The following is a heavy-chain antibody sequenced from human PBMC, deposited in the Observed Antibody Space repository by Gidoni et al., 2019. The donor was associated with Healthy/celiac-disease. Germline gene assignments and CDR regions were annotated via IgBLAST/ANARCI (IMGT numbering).Heavy chain of an antibody. D-gene: IGHD2-2*02. V-gene: IGHV4-39*05. CDR2: IYYSGST. CDR3: AYGVVVPAAIDY. J-gene: IGHJ4*02. CDR1: GGSISSSSYY. Sequence: QLQLQESGPGLVKPSETPSLTCTVSGGSISSSSYYWGWIRQPPGKGLEWIGSIYYSGSTYYNPSLKSRVTISVDTSKNQFSLKLSSVTAADTAVYYCAYGVVVPAAIDYWGQGTLVTVSS.